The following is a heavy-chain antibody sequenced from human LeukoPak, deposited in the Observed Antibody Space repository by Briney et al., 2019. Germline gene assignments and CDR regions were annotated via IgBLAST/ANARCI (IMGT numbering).Heavy chain of an antibody. D-gene: IGHD2-21*02. CDR3: ASSAYCGGDCYHYYYYYMDV. CDR2: IYYSGST. V-gene: IGHV4-39*07. CDR1: GDSISSSSYY. J-gene: IGHJ6*03. Sequence: SETLSLTCTVSGDSISSSSYYWGWIRQPPGKGLEWIGSIYYSGSTYYNPSLKSRVTISVDTSKNQFSLKLSSVTAADTAVYYCASSAYCGGDCYHYYYYYMDVWGKGTTVTVSS.